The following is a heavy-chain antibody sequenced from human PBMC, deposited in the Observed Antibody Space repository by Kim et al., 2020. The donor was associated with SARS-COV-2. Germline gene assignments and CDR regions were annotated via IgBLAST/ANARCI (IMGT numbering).Heavy chain of an antibody. V-gene: IGHV3-48*03. CDR3: ARAGGDYGGNSCFDY. CDR2: ISSSGSTI. J-gene: IGHJ4*02. D-gene: IGHD4-17*01. Sequence: GGSLRPSCAASGFTFSSYEMNWVRQAPGKGLEWVSYISSSGSTIYYADSVKGRFTISRDNAKNSLYLQMNSLRAEDTAVYYCARAGGDYGGNSCFDYWGQGTLVTVSS. CDR1: GFTFSSYE.